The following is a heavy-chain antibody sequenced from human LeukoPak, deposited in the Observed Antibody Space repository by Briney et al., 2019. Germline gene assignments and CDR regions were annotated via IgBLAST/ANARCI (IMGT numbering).Heavy chain of an antibody. CDR1: GFNFANHA. V-gene: IGHV3-23*01. J-gene: IGHJ4*02. D-gene: IGHD2-21*02. CDR3: VREDTPATANY. CDR2: ISGGGDIT. Sequence: GGSLRLSCAASGFNFANHAMSWVRQTPGKGLEWVSAISGGGDITYYADSVTGRFTISRDNSKDTLFLQVHSLRPGDTAVYYCVREDTPATANYWGQGTLVTISS.